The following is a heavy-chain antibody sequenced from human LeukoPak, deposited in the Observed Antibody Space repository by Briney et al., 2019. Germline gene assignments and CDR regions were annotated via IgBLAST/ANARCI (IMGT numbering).Heavy chain of an antibody. Sequence: ASVKVSCKASGGTLNTHIFTWVRQAPGQGLEWMGWINPNSGGTNYAQKFQGRVTMTRDTSISTAYMELSRLRSDDTAVYYCARDLGLFYYDSSGYPDYWGQGTLVTVSS. D-gene: IGHD3-22*01. J-gene: IGHJ4*02. V-gene: IGHV1-2*02. CDR1: GGTLNTHI. CDR3: ARDLGLFYYDSSGYPDY. CDR2: INPNSGGT.